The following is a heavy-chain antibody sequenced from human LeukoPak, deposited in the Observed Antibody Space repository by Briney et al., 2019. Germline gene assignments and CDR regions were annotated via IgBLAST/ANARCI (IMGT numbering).Heavy chain of an antibody. V-gene: IGHV3-30-3*01. J-gene: IGHJ4*02. CDR1: GFTFSTNA. CDR3: ARDYDFWSGFFDY. D-gene: IGHD3-3*01. Sequence: GGSLRLSCAASGFTFSTNAMHWVRQAPGKGLEWVAVTSYDESHKYYADSVKGRFTISRDTANNTLYLQMNSLRAEDTAVYYCARDYDFWSGFFDYWGQGTLVTVSS. CDR2: TSYDESHK.